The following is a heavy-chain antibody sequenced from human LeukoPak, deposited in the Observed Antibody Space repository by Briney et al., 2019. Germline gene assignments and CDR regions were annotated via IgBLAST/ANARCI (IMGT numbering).Heavy chain of an antibody. V-gene: IGHV1-69*04. D-gene: IGHD1/OR15-1a*01. Sequence: SVEVSCKASGGTFSSYAISWVRQAPGQELEWMGRIIPILGIANYAQKFQGRVTITADKSTSTAYMELSSLRSEDTAVYYCARVTGTLNDAFDIWGQGTMVTVSS. CDR2: IIPILGIA. J-gene: IGHJ3*02. CDR1: GGTFSSYA. CDR3: ARVTGTLNDAFDI.